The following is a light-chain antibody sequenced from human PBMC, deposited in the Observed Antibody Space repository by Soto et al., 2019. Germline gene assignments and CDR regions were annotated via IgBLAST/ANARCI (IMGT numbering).Light chain of an antibody. Sequence: VMTQSPDTLSLSAGESATLSCRASRSVSSNLAWYQQKPGQAPRLLIYGAYTRATGIPATFSGSGSGTEFSLTISSLQSEDFAVYYCQQYNNWPPWTCGQGTKVDIK. CDR2: GAY. V-gene: IGKV3-15*01. CDR1: RSVSSN. J-gene: IGKJ1*01. CDR3: QQYNNWPPWT.